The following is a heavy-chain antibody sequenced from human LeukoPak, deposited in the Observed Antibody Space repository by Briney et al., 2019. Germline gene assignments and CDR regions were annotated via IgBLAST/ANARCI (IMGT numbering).Heavy chain of an antibody. V-gene: IGHV3-74*01. D-gene: IGHD1-26*01. Sequence: PGGSLRLSCAASGFTFSRYWMHWVRQVPGKGLEWVSRLNEDGRTTTYADPVQGRFTIYRDNSKNTLHLQMNSLRAEDTALYYCARDLGGIAGSWGQGALVTVSS. CDR1: GFTFSRYW. J-gene: IGHJ1*01. CDR2: LNEDGRTT. CDR3: ARDLGGIAGS.